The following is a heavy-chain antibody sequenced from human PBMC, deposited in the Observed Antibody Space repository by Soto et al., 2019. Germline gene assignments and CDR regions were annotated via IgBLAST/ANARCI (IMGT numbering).Heavy chain of an antibody. CDR2: IFPSGTT. V-gene: IGHV4-30-2*01. J-gene: IGHJ4*02. Sequence: PTEPLSLTCRVSGGSLSGATYSWNWIRQPPGKGLEWIGYIFPSGTTYYNPSLKSRVTISXDVSKNQFSLSLRSLTAADTAVDYCARSREFDYWSQGTLVTVSS. CDR1: GGSLSGATYS. CDR3: ARSREFDY.